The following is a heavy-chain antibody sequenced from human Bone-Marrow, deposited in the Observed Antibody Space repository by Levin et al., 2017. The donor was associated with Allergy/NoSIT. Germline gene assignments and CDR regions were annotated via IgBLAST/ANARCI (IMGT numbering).Heavy chain of an antibody. CDR1: GSSFANSW. V-gene: IGHV5-51*01. J-gene: IGHJ4*02. CDR2: INPDDSDT. Sequence: PGASVKVSCKDSGSSFANSWVAWVRQMPGKGLEWMGIINPDDSDTRYSPSFQGQVTISADKSIRIAYLQWSSLKASDTAMYYCARLEGHCEGGPCYRPFDYWGQGTLVTVSS. CDR3: ARLEGHCEGGPCYRPFDY. D-gene: IGHD2-15*01.